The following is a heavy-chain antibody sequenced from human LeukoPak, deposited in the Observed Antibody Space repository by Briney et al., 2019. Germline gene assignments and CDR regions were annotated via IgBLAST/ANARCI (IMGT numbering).Heavy chain of an antibody. CDR2: ISYDGSNK. CDR1: GFTFSSYG. Sequence: SGRSLRLSCAASGFTFSSYGMHWVRQAPGKGLEWVAVISYDGSNKYYADSVEGRFTISRDNSKNTLYLQMNSLRAEDTAVYYCAKDWGYCSGGSCYPAPDYWGQGTLVTVSS. D-gene: IGHD2-15*01. CDR3: AKDWGYCSGGSCYPAPDY. J-gene: IGHJ4*02. V-gene: IGHV3-30*18.